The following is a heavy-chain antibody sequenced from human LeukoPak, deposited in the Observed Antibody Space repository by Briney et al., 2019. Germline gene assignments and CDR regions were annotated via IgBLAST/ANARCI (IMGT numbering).Heavy chain of an antibody. J-gene: IGHJ3*02. Sequence: SETLSLTCTVSGGSISSGGYYWSWIRQHPGKRLEWIGYIYYSGSTYYNPSLKSRVTISVDTSKNQFSLKLSSVTAADTAVYYCATADYYDSSGYEPNDAFDIWGQGTMVTVSS. CDR1: GGSISSGGYY. CDR3: ATADYYDSSGYEPNDAFDI. V-gene: IGHV4-31*03. D-gene: IGHD3-22*01. CDR2: IYYSGST.